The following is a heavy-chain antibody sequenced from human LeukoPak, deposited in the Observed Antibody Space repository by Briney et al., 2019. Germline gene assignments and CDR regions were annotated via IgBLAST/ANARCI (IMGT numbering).Heavy chain of an antibody. V-gene: IGHV3-66*01. Sequence: GGSLRLSCAASGFTVSSNYMSWVRKAPGKGLEWVSVIYSGGSTDYADSVKGRFTISRDSRDNSKNTLYLQMNSLRAEDTAVYYCARDRYGSGSAYYFDYWGQGTLVTVSS. CDR2: IYSGGST. CDR3: ARDRYGSGSAYYFDY. CDR1: GFTVSSNY. J-gene: IGHJ4*02. D-gene: IGHD3-10*01.